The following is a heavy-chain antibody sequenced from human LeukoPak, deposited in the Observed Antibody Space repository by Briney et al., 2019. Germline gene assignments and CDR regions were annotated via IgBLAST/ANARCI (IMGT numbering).Heavy chain of an antibody. J-gene: IGHJ4*02. Sequence: GGSLRLSCAASGFTVSSNYMSWVRQAPGKGLEWVSVIYSGGSTYYADSVKGRFTISRDNSKNTLYLQMNSLRAEDTAVYYCARDRTPYYYSYWGQGTLVTVSS. CDR3: ARDRTPYYYSY. CDR1: GFTVSSNY. D-gene: IGHD3-10*01. V-gene: IGHV3-66*01. CDR2: IYSGGST.